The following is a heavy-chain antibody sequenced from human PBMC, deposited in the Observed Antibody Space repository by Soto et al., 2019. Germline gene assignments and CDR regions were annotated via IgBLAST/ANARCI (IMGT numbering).Heavy chain of an antibody. CDR1: GGSISSSSYY. D-gene: IGHD2-15*01. V-gene: IGHV4-39*01. Sequence: PSETLSLTCTVSGGSISSSSYYWGWIRQPPGKGLEWIGSIYYSGSTYYNPSLKSRVTISVDTSKNQFSLKLSSVTAADTAVYYCARSVNIVVVVAAITDDAFDIWGQGTMVTVSS. J-gene: IGHJ3*02. CDR3: ARSVNIVVVVAAITDDAFDI. CDR2: IYYSGST.